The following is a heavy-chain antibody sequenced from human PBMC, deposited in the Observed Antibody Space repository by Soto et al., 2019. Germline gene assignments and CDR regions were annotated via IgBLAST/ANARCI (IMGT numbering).Heavy chain of an antibody. CDR2: ISGSGGST. Sequence: QPGGSLRLSCAASGFTFSSYAMSWVRQAPGKGLEWVSAISGSGGSTYYADSVKGRFTISRDNSKNTLYLQMNSLRAEDTAVYYCATDSSSWDDYYYYYGMDVWGQGTTVTVSS. CDR1: GFTFSSYA. V-gene: IGHV3-23*01. J-gene: IGHJ6*02. CDR3: ATDSSSWDDYYYYYGMDV. D-gene: IGHD6-13*01.